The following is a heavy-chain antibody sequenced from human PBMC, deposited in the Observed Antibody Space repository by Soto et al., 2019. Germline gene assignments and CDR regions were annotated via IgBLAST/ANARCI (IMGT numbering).Heavy chain of an antibody. V-gene: IGHV1-18*01. D-gene: IGHD3-22*01. CDR2: IRAYNGDT. CDR1: GYTFTAYD. Sequence: ASVKVSCKTSGYTFTAYDIYWVRQAPGQGLEWMGWIRAYNGDTNYAQKFQTRVTMTTDKSTDTAYMDLRSLTSDDTAIYYYESSGPPAYWGQG. J-gene: IGHJ4*02. CDR3: ESSGPPAY.